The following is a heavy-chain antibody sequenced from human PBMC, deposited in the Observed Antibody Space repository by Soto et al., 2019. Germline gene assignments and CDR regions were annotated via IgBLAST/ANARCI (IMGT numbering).Heavy chain of an antibody. J-gene: IGHJ4*02. CDR3: VRGRGPMNRGYFYS. V-gene: IGHV3-9*01. Sequence: VQMVESGGGLVKPGMALRLSCVTSGSKFDDFAMHWVRQGQGKGLEWVAGINWNSGDKDYGESAKGRFVISRDNGKRSLDLQMNSLRPEDTAVYYCVRGRGPMNRGYFYSWGRGTLVTVSP. D-gene: IGHD3-10*01. CDR1: GSKFDDFA. CDR2: INWNSGDK.